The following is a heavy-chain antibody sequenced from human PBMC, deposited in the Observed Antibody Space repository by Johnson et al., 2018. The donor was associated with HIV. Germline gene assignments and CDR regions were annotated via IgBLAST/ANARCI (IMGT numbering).Heavy chain of an antibody. D-gene: IGHD6-19*01. V-gene: IGHV3-20*04. CDR2: INWNGGST. Sequence: VQLVESGGGVVRPGRSLRLSCAASGFTFDDYGMTWVRQPPGKGLEWVSGINWNGGSTGYADPVKGRFTISRDNAKNSLYLQMNSLRAEDTAVYYCVRGGQWGATDAFDVWGQGTMVTVSS. CDR1: GFTFDDYG. J-gene: IGHJ3*01. CDR3: VRGGQWGATDAFDV.